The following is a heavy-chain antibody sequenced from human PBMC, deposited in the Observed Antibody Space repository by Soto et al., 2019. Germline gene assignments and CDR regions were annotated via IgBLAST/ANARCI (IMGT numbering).Heavy chain of an antibody. CDR2: ISGSGGST. CDR1: GFTFSSYA. CDR3: AKDLRYGDYVSGFDY. V-gene: IGHV3-23*01. D-gene: IGHD4-17*01. J-gene: IGHJ4*02. Sequence: GGSLRLSCAASGFTFSSYAMSWVRQAPGKGLEWVSAISGSGGSTYYADSVKGRFTISRDNSKNTLYLQMNSLRAEDTAVYYCAKDLRYGDYVSGFDYWGQGTLVTVSS.